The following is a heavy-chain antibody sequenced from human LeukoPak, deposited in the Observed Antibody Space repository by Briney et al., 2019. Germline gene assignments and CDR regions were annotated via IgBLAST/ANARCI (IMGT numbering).Heavy chain of an antibody. Sequence: SETLSLTCTVSGGSISSSSYYWGWIRQPPGKGLEWIGSIYYSGSTYYNPSLKSRVTISVDTSKNQFSLKLSSVTAADTAVYYCARGLPYGSGSIYNWFDPWGQGTLVTVSS. D-gene: IGHD3-10*01. V-gene: IGHV4-39*07. CDR3: ARGLPYGSGSIYNWFDP. CDR1: GGSISSSSYY. CDR2: IYYSGST. J-gene: IGHJ5*02.